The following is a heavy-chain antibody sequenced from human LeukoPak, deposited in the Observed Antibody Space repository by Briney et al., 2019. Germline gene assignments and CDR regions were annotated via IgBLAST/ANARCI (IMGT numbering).Heavy chain of an antibody. D-gene: IGHD3-9*01. Sequence: SETLSLTCTVSGGSISSYYWSWIRQPPGKGLEWIGYIYYSGSTNYNPSLKSRVTMSVDTSKNQFSLKLSSVTAADTAVYYCAREYYDILTGYQSAFDIWGQGTMVTVSS. V-gene: IGHV4-59*01. J-gene: IGHJ3*02. CDR1: GGSISSYY. CDR2: IYYSGST. CDR3: AREYYDILTGYQSAFDI.